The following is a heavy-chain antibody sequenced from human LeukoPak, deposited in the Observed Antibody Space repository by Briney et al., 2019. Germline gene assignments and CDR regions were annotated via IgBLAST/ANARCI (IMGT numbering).Heavy chain of an antibody. D-gene: IGHD3-10*01. CDR1: GGTFSSYA. V-gene: IGHV1-69*13. CDR2: IIPIFGTA. J-gene: IGHJ4*02. CDR3: ASGTGSGNPFDY. Sequence: SVKVSCKASGGTFSSYAISWVRQAPGQGLEWMGGIIPIFGTANYAQKFQGRVTITADEFTSTAYMELSSLRSEDTAVYYCASGTGSGNPFDYWGQGTLVTVSS.